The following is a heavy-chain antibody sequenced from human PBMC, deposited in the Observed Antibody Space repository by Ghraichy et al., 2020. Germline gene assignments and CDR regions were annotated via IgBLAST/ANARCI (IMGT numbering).Heavy chain of an antibody. Sequence: SETLSLTCTVSGGAISSGGYYWSWIRQRPGKGLEWIGYTFHSGNTYYNPSLRSRVTISADTSKNQFSLRVSSVTAADTAVYYCAKDHSSTPGQIDVWGQGTTVNVSS. D-gene: IGHD6-19*01. J-gene: IGHJ6*02. CDR3: AKDHSSTPGQIDV. V-gene: IGHV4-31*03. CDR2: TFHSGNT. CDR1: GGAISSGGYY.